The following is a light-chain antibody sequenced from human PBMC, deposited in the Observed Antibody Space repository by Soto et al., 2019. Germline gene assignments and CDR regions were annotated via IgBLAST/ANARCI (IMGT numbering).Light chain of an antibody. CDR1: QSIGTW. CDR3: LQYDTYSRT. V-gene: IGKV1-5*01. J-gene: IGKJ1*01. CDR2: DAS. Sequence: DIPMTQSPSTLSASVGDRVTISCRASQSIGTWLAWYQQKPGKAPTVLIYDASNLESGVPSRFSGSGSGTEFTLTISNLPPDDFATYYCLQYDTYSRTFGRGTKVEIK.